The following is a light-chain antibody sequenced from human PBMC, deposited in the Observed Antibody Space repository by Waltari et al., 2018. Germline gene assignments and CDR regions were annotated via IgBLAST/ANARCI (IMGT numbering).Light chain of an antibody. V-gene: IGLV4-69*01. CDR3: QTGGFGIWV. CDR2: VNSAGSH. Sequence: ASLGASVKLTCTLSTGHSNYAIAWHQQQPDKGPRYLMKVNSAGSHIKGDGIPDRFPGSSSGAERYLTISSLQSEDEGDYYCQTGGFGIWVFGGGTKLTVL. J-gene: IGLJ3*02. CDR1: TGHSNYA.